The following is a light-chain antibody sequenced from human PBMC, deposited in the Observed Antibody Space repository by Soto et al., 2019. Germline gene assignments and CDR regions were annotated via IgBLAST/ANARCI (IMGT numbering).Light chain of an antibody. CDR1: QSISSD. CDR2: GAS. Sequence: EVVFTPSPDTLSLSPGERATLSCRASQSISSDYLVWYQQKPGQAPRLLIYGASTRATGIPARFSGSGSGTEFTLTISSLQSEDFAVYYCQQYNNWLPITFRQGTKVDIK. V-gene: IGKV3-15*01. J-gene: IGKJ1*01. CDR3: QQYNNWLPIT.